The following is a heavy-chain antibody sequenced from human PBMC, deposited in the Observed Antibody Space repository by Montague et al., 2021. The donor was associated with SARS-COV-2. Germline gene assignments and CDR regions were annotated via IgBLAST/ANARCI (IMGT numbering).Heavy chain of an antibody. D-gene: IGHD3-22*01. CDR3: AHRRPLYYYDSSLSTFDY. CDR1: GFSLSTSGVG. V-gene: IGHV2-5*02. J-gene: IGHJ4*02. CDR2: IYWDDDK. Sequence: PALVKPTQTLTQTCTFSGFSLSTSGVGVGWIRQPPGKALEWLALIYWDDDKRYSPSLKSRLTITKDTSKNQVVLTMTNMDPVDTATYYCAHRRPLYYYDSSLSTFDYWGQGTLVTVSS.